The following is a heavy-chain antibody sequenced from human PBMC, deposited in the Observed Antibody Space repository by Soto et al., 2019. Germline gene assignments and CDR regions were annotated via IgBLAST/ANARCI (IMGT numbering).Heavy chain of an antibody. Sequence: GESLKISCKGSGYSFTSYWIGWVRQMPWKGLEWMGIIYPGDSDTRYSPSFQGQVTISADKSISTAYLQWSSLKASDTAMYYCARHKRNYYDSSGFYYGMDVWGQGTTVTVSS. CDR1: GYSFTSYW. D-gene: IGHD3-22*01. J-gene: IGHJ6*02. V-gene: IGHV5-51*01. CDR3: ARHKRNYYDSSGFYYGMDV. CDR2: IYPGDSDT.